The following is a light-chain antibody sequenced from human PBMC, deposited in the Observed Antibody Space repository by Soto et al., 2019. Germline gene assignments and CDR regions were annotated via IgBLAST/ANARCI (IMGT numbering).Light chain of an antibody. Sequence: EIVLTPPPDTLTASQGGGATLCCRACQRISDTLAWYQQKPGQAPRLLIHGASTRAPGFPARFSGSGSRKVFALTIRTQPFEDSVGYYRQQYYSWPCTFGQGTKVDIK. CDR2: GAS. CDR1: QRISDT. J-gene: IGKJ1*01. V-gene: IGKV3-15*01. CDR3: QQYYSWPCT.